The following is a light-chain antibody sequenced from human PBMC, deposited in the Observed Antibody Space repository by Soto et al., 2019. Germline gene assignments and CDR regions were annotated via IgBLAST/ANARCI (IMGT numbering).Light chain of an antibody. Sequence: ETTLTQSPATLSASPGERVTLSCRATQSVTYNLAWYQQKPGQAPRLLIYGASTRPAGVPARFSGRGSGTEFTLNITSLQSADFAVYYCQQYNDWLWTFGQGTKVDIK. CDR2: GAS. J-gene: IGKJ1*01. CDR1: QSVTYN. V-gene: IGKV3-15*01. CDR3: QQYNDWLWT.